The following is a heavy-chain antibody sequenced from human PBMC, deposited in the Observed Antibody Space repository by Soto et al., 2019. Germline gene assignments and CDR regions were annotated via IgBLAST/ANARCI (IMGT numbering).Heavy chain of an antibody. CDR1: GFTFIGLD. D-gene: IGHD2-15*01. J-gene: IGHJ4*02. Sequence: PGASLRLSCEASGFTFIGLDMHWVRQPTGNGLEWVSICGSAAATYYAVSVKGRVTISRDNAKNSLSLQMNSPRAGDTAVYFCARGQEVGAHVFDSWGQGTQVTVSS. CDR2: CGSAAAT. CDR3: ARGQEVGAHVFDS. V-gene: IGHV3-13*01.